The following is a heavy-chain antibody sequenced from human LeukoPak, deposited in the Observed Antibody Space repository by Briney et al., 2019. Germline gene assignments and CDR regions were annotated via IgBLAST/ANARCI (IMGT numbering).Heavy chain of an antibody. V-gene: IGHV3-21*01. Sequence: GGSLRLSCAASGFTFSSYSMTWVRQAPRKGVEWVSSMSSGSRYIYYADSVRGRFTISRDNAKNSLYLLMNSLRAEDTAVYYCARDRPTGASRLFVVQWGQGTLVTVSS. J-gene: IGHJ4*02. D-gene: IGHD3-3*01. CDR1: GFTFSSYS. CDR2: MSSGSRYI. CDR3: ARDRPTGASRLFVVQ.